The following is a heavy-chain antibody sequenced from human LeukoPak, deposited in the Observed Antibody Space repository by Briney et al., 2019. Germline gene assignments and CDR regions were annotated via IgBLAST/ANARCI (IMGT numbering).Heavy chain of an antibody. Sequence: GGSLRLSCAASGFTFSSYAMHWVRQAPGKGLEWVAVISYDGSNKYYADSVKGRFTISRDNSKNTLYLQMNSLRAEDTAVYYCARVTGLVRGVIITRYYYYYMDVWGKGTTVTVSS. J-gene: IGHJ6*03. D-gene: IGHD3-10*01. CDR2: ISYDGSNK. CDR1: GFTFSSYA. CDR3: ARVTGLVRGVIITRYYYYYMDV. V-gene: IGHV3-30*04.